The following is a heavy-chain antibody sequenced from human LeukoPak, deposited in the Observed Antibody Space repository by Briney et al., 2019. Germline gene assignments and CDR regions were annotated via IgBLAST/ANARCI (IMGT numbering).Heavy chain of an antibody. CDR2: ISCDGSNK. CDR1: GFTFSTYG. V-gene: IGHV3-30*18. Sequence: GGSLRLSCAASGFTFSTYGMHWVRQAPGKGLEWVAVISCDGSNKYYADSMKGRFTISRDNSKNTLYLQLNSLRTEDTAVYYCAKDGVLWTTGTTGDYWGQGTLVTVSS. J-gene: IGHJ4*02. CDR3: AKDGVLWTTGTTGDY. D-gene: IGHD1-1*01.